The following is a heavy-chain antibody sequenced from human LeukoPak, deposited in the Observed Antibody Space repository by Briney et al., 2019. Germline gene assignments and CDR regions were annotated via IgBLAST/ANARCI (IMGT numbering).Heavy chain of an antibody. CDR2: IWYDGSNK. J-gene: IGHJ5*02. V-gene: IGHV3-33*01. D-gene: IGHD3-22*01. CDR3: ARDYYDSSYQNWFDP. CDR1: GFTFSSYG. Sequence: PGGSLRLSCAASGFTFSSYGMHWVRQAPGKGLEWVAVIWYDGSNKHYADSVKGRFTISRDNSKNTLYLQMNSLRAEDTAVYYCARDYYDSSYQNWFDPWGQGTLVTVSS.